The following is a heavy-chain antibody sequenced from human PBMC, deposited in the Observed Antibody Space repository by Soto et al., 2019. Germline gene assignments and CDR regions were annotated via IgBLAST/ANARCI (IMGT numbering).Heavy chain of an antibody. CDR3: ARSSYYYYGMDV. V-gene: IGHV4-30-2*01. CDR2: IYHSGST. Sequence: QLQLQESGSGLVKPSQTLSLTCAVSGGSISSGGYSWSWIRQPPGKGLEWIGYIYHSGSTYYNPSLKSRVTISVDRSKNQFSLKLSSVTAADTAVYYCARSSYYYYGMDVWGQGTTVTVSS. CDR1: GGSISSGGYS. J-gene: IGHJ6*02.